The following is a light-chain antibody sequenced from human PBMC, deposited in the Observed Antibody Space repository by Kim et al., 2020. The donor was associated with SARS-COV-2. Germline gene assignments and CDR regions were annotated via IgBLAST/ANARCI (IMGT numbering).Light chain of an antibody. CDR2: DVT. V-gene: IGLV2-11*01. CDR1: NNNVGDSNF. J-gene: IGLJ3*02. Sequence: QSVTIACTGTNNNVGDSNFVSWYQQHPGKAPNLMIYDVTKRPSGVPDRFSGSKSGNTASLTISGLQAEDEADYYCCSYGGTDTLTVFGGGTQLTVL. CDR3: CSYGGTDTLTV.